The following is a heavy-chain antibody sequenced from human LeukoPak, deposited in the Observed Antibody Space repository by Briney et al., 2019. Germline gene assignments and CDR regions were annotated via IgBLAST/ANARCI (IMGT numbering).Heavy chain of an antibody. J-gene: IGHJ3*02. D-gene: IGHD3-16*01. V-gene: IGHV3-48*02. Sequence: GGSLRLSCAASGFTSSAYSMNWVRQAPGKGLEWVSYIGVTDGSKYYADSVKGRFSISRDNAKNSLYLQTNSLRDEDTAVYYCARDHNWAFDIWGQGAMLADSS. CDR3: ARDHNWAFDI. CDR2: IGVTDGSK. CDR1: GFTSSAYS.